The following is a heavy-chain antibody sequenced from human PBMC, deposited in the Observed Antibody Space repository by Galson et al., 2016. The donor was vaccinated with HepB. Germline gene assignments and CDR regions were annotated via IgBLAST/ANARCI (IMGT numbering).Heavy chain of an antibody. J-gene: IGHJ4*02. V-gene: IGHV5-51*01. CDR2: IWPGDSET. CDR3: ARQGDYSNQWSPFDY. D-gene: IGHD6-13*01. CDR1: GYSFTNYW. Sequence: QSGAEVKKPGESLKISCKASGYSFTNYWIAWVRQMPGKGLEWMGIIWPGDSETRYSPSFQGQVTISADKSISIAYLQWSSLRASDTAVYYCARQGDYSNQWSPFDYWGQGALVTVS.